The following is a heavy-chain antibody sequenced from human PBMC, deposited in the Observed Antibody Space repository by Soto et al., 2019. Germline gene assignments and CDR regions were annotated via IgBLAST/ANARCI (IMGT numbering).Heavy chain of an antibody. V-gene: IGHV3-30*18. J-gene: IGHJ4*02. CDR3: AKSRSSGYYYPSSYFDY. CDR1: GFTFSSYG. Sequence: PGGSLRLSCAASGFTFSSYGMHWVRQAPGKGLEWVAVISYDGSNKYYADSVKGRFTISRDNSKNTLYLQMNSLRAEDTAVYYCAKSRSSGYYYPSSYFDYGGQGTLVTVSS. CDR2: ISYDGSNK. D-gene: IGHD3-22*01.